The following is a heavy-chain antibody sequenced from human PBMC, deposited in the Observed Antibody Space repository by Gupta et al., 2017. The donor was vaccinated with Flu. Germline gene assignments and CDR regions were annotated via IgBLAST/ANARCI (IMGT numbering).Heavy chain of an antibody. CDR2: IWYDGSYE. V-gene: IGHV3-33*01. CDR3: ARVHEWRDSYKEAFDY. D-gene: IGHD3-3*01. Sequence: AMHWVRQAPGKGPEWVALIWYDGSYEYYADFCKGRFTVSRDNSKNTLELRMNSLRDDDSAVYYCARVHEWRDSYKEAFDYWGQGALVTVSS. CDR1: A. J-gene: IGHJ4*02.